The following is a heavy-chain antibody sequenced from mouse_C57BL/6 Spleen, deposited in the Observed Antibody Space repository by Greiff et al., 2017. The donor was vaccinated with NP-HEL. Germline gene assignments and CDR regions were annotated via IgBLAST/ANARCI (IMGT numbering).Heavy chain of an antibody. CDR2: IHPNSGST. V-gene: IGHV1-64*01. J-gene: IGHJ3*01. CDR3: ARGDSGYGAY. D-gene: IGHD3-2*02. CDR1: GYTFTSYW. Sequence: QVQLQQPGAELVKPGASVKLSCKASGYTFTSYWMHWVKQRPGQGLEWIGMIHPNSGSTNYNEKFKSKATLTVDKSSSTADMQLSSLTSEDSAVYYCARGDSGYGAYWGQGTLVTVSA.